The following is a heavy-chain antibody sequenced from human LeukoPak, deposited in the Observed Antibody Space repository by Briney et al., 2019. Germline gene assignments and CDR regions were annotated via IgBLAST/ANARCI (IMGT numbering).Heavy chain of an antibody. J-gene: IGHJ4*02. CDR1: GYTFTSYY. Sequence: ASVKVSCQASGYTFTSYYMHWVRQAPGQGLELMGWIHPTGGSTSYAQKFQGRVTMTRDTYTRTLYMELSSLRSEDTAVYYGARDHYHKIHSVMVTAPDCGGEGTLVIVSS. CDR3: ARDHYHKIHSVMVTAPDC. CDR2: IHPTGGST. D-gene: IGHD2-21*02. V-gene: IGHV1-46*01.